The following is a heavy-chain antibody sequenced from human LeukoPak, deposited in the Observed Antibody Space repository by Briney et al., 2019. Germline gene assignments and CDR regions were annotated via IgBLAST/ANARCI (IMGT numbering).Heavy chain of an antibody. Sequence: GGSLRLSCAASGFTFSNYVMSWVRQAPGKGLEWVSTISGSGGSTYYADSVKGRFTISRDNSKNTLYLQMNSLRAEDTAVYYCAKGDLGLYHIDYWGQGTLVTVSS. CDR2: ISGSGGST. V-gene: IGHV3-23*01. CDR1: GFTFSNYV. J-gene: IGHJ4*02. D-gene: IGHD3/OR15-3a*01. CDR3: AKGDLGLYHIDY.